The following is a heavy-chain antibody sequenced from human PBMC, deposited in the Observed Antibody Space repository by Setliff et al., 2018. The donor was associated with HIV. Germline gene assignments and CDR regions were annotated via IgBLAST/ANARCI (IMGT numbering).Heavy chain of an antibody. CDR3: ARAAKTPYSSSWSIPGAFDI. CDR2: IYSGGST. Sequence: GSLRLSCAASEFTVSTNYMSWVRQAPVKGLEWVSLIYSGGSTYYTDSVKGRFTISRDNSKNTLYLQMNNLRAEDTAVYYCARAAKTPYSSSWSIPGAFDIWGQGTMVTVSS. D-gene: IGHD6-13*01. V-gene: IGHV3-53*01. CDR1: EFTVSTNY. J-gene: IGHJ3*02.